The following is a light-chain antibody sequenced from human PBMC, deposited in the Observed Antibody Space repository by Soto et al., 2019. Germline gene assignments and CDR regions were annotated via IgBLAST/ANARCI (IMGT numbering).Light chain of an antibody. CDR3: CSYSTSNTLVYV. J-gene: IGLJ1*01. CDR2: EVS. V-gene: IGLV2-14*01. Sequence: QSVLTQPASVSGSPGQSITISCSGTSGDIGYYSFVSWFQQHPGKAPKLIIYEVSHRSSGVSDRFSASKSGDTASLTISGLQAEDEADYYCCSYSTSNTLVYVFGTGTKLTVL. CDR1: SGDIGYYSF.